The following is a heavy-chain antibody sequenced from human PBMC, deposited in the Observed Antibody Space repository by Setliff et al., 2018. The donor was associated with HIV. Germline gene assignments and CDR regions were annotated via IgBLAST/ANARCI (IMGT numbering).Heavy chain of an antibody. Sequence: PSETLSLTCTVSGGSISSSSYYWSWIRQHPGKGLEWIGYIYYSGSTYYNPSLKSRVTMSLDTSNNEFSLKLSSVTAADTAVYFCAGGLLSEFSSTWYRLDFWGQGILVTVSS. CDR3: AGGLLSEFSSTWYRLDF. CDR2: IYYSGST. D-gene: IGHD6-6*01. J-gene: IGHJ4*02. V-gene: IGHV4-31*03. CDR1: GGSISSSSYY.